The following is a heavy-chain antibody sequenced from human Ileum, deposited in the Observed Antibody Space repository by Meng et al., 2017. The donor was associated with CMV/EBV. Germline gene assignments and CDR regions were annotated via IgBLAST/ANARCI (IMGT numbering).Heavy chain of an antibody. J-gene: IGHJ4*02. D-gene: IGHD3-10*01. Sequence: QVQLQLWGAGLLKSSETLSLTCAVSGGSLTGYYCSWIRQPPGKGLEWIGEINYSESTNYNPSLSSPVTISVDTFKNQCSLKLRSVTAADTAVYYCARRVGSGKYYFDYWGQGTLVTVSS. CDR1: GGSLTGYY. V-gene: IGHV4-34*02. CDR3: ARRVGSGKYYFDY. CDR2: INYSEST.